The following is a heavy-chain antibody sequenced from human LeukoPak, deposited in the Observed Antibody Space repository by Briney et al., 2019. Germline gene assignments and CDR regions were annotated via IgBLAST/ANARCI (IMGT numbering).Heavy chain of an antibody. CDR1: GFTFTDYY. CDR2: ISSSGSGGST. D-gene: IGHD3-9*01. V-gene: IGHV3-23*01. J-gene: IGHJ6*02. CDR3: AKGQSAYYDILTGYLPVHHNYGMDV. Sequence: GGSLRLSCAASGFTFTDYYMTWIRQAPGKGLEWVSYISSSGSGGSTYYADSVKGRFTISRDNSKNTLYLQMNSLRAEDTAVYYCAKGQSAYYDILTGYLPVHHNYGMDVWGQGTTVTVSS.